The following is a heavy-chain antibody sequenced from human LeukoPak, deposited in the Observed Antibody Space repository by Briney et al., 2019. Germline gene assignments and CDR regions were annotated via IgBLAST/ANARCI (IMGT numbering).Heavy chain of an antibody. V-gene: IGHV3-7*01. J-gene: IGHJ4*02. CDR2: ISPDGDDT. CDR1: GFTFSTHW. Sequence: GGSLRLSCEAAGFTFSTHWMTWVRQAPGQGLEWVANISPDGDDTYYVDSVRGRFTITRDNAKKSVFLQMNSLRVEEAAVYHCVKWGEEGFMEDWGQGTLVTVSS. CDR3: VKWGEEGFMED. D-gene: IGHD3-16*01.